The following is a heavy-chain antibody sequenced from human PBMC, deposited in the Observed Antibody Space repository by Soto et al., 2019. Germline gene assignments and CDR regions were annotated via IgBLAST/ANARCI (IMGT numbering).Heavy chain of an antibody. Sequence: QVHLVQSGAEVKKPGASVKVSCKASGYTFTSYGITWVRQAPGQVLEWMGWISAHNGNTDYAQKLQGRVIVTRDASASSAYMELRSLRADDTAVSYCARVRYGDYRGHGALVTVSS. CDR2: ISAHNGNT. V-gene: IGHV1-18*01. CDR1: GYTFTSYG. J-gene: IGHJ4*01. CDR3: ARVRYGDY. D-gene: IGHD1-1*01.